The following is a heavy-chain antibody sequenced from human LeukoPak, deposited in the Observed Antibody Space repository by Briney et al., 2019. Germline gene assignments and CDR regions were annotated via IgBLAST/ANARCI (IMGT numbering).Heavy chain of an antibody. J-gene: IGHJ6*03. CDR3: ARDGCSGGSCPPTFYYYYYYMDV. D-gene: IGHD2-15*01. CDR1: GFTFSDYY. Sequence: SGGSLRLSCAASGFTFSDYYMSWIRQAPGKGLEWVSYISSSGSTIYYADSVKGRFTISRDNAKNSLYLQMNSLRAEDTAVYYCARDGCSGGSCPPTFYYYYYYMDVWGKGTTVTVSS. V-gene: IGHV3-11*04. CDR2: ISSSGSTI.